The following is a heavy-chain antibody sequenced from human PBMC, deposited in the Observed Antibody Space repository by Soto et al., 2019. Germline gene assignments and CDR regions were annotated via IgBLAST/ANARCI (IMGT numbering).Heavy chain of an antibody. CDR3: ARDRGYSSHPHDISWFDP. D-gene: IGHD6-13*01. V-gene: IGHV1-69*13. CDR2: IIPIFGTA. Sequence: EASVKVSCKASGGTFSSYAISWVRQAPGQGLEWMGGIIPIFGTANYAQKFQGRVTITADESTSTAYMELSSLRSEDTAVYYCARDRGYSSHPHDISWFDPWGQGTLVTVS. J-gene: IGHJ5*02. CDR1: GGTFSSYA.